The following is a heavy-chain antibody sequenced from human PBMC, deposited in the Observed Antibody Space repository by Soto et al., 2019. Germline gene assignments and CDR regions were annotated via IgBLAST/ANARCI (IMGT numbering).Heavy chain of an antibody. V-gene: IGHV1-18*01. Sequence: GESLKISCKGSGYTLTSCGISCVRQAPGQGLEWMGWISAYNGNTNYAQKLQGRVTMTTDTSTSTAYMELRSLRSDDTAVYYCARSGVVVPAATVAFDIWGQGTMVTVSS. J-gene: IGHJ3*02. CDR3: ARSGVVVPAATVAFDI. CDR1: GYTLTSCG. D-gene: IGHD2-2*01. CDR2: ISAYNGNT.